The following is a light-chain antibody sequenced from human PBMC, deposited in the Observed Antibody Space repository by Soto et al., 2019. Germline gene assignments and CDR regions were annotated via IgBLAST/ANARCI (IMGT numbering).Light chain of an antibody. CDR1: NIGSKN. V-gene: IGLV3-9*01. J-gene: IGLJ3*02. Sequence: SYELTQPLSVSVALGQTARITCGGNNIGSKNVHWYQQKPGQAPVLVIYRDSNRPSGIPERFSGSNSGNTATLTISRAQAGDEADCYCQVWDSSFWVFGGGTKLTVL. CDR3: QVWDSSFWV. CDR2: RDS.